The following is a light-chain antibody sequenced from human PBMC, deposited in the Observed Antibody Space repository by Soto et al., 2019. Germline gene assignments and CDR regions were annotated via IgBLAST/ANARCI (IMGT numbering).Light chain of an antibody. J-gene: IGKJ5*01. Sequence: DIQLPQPPSSLSASLGDRVTITSRASQSIGKHLAWYQQKPGKAPKFLIYAASNLQSGVPSRFSGSGSGTDFTLTISSLQPEDFATYYCQQSYTTPITFGQGTRLEIK. CDR1: QSIGKH. CDR2: AAS. CDR3: QQSYTTPIT. V-gene: IGKV1-39*01.